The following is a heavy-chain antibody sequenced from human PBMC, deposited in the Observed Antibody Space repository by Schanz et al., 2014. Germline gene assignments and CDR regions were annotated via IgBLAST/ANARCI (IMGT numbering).Heavy chain of an antibody. J-gene: IGHJ4*01. D-gene: IGHD6-13*01. CDR2: ISYDGSNK. V-gene: IGHV3-30-3*01. CDR1: GFTFSKYW. CDR3: AREQIMAAAGLVDY. Sequence: QVQLVESGGGVVQPGRSLRLSCAASGFTFSKYWMSWVRQAPGKGLEWVAVISYDGSNKYYADSVKGRFTISRDNSKNTLYLQMNSLRAEDTAVYYCAREQIMAAAGLVDYWGHGTLVTVSS.